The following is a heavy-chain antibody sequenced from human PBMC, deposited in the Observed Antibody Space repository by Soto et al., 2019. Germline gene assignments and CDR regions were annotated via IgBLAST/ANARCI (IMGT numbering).Heavy chain of an antibody. V-gene: IGHV3-30-3*01. D-gene: IGHD2-15*01. CDR1: GFTFSSYT. Sequence: QVQLVESGGGVVQPGMSLRLSCAASGFTFSSYTMHWVRQAPGKGLDWVAVISYDGTNKYYADSVKGRFTMSRDNSKNTLYLQMNSLRAEDTAVYYCVRGVDGYNSDRGFDSWGQGTLVTVSS. CDR3: VRGVDGYNSDRGFDS. CDR2: ISYDGTNK. J-gene: IGHJ4*02.